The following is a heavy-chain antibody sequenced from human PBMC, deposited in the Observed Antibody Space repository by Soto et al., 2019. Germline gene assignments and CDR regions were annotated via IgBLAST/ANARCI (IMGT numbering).Heavy chain of an antibody. CDR3: ARYTDTYYSY. CDR1: GGPISGYY. Sequence: PSETLSLPCTVSGGPISGYYWSWVRQPPGKGLEWIGYIHYSGSTKYNPPLKSRVTMSVDTSKNQFSLSLISLTAADTAVYYCARYTDTYYSYWGQGTPVTVSS. D-gene: IGHD1-26*01. V-gene: IGHV4-59*01. J-gene: IGHJ4*02. CDR2: IHYSGST.